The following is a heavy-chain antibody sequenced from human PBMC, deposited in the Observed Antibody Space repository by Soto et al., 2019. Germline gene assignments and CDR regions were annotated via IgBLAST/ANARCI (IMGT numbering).Heavy chain of an antibody. Sequence: GGSLRLSCAASGFTFSNAWMSWVRQAPGKGLEWVGRIKSKTGGGTTDYAAPVKGRFTISRDDSKNTLYLQMNSLKTEDTAAYYCTTDGDTSLYYPWGQGTLVTVSS. CDR2: IKSKTGGGTT. CDR3: TTDGDTSLYYP. J-gene: IGHJ5*02. V-gene: IGHV3-15*01. CDR1: GFTFSNAW. D-gene: IGHD2-2*02.